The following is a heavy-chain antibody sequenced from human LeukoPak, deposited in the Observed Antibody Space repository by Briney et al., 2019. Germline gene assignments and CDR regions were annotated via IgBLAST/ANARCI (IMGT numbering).Heavy chain of an antibody. Sequence: SETLSLTRSVSGGSINSFYWSWIRQPPGKGLEWIGYIYSSGSTKYNPSLNSRVTISVDTSNNQFSLNLRSVTASDTAVYYCASHRVSGGAAGRFDPWGQGTLVTVSS. V-gene: IGHV4-4*09. CDR1: GGSINSFY. J-gene: IGHJ5*02. D-gene: IGHD3-16*01. CDR2: IYSSGST. CDR3: ASHRVSGGAAGRFDP.